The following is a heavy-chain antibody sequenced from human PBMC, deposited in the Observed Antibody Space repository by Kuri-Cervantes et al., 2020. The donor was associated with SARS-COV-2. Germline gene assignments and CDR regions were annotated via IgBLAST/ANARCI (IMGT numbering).Heavy chain of an antibody. Sequence: GESLKISCAASGFTFSSYGMHWVRQAPGKGLEWVAVIWYDGSNKYYADSVKGRFTTSRDNSKNTLYLQMNSLRAEDTAVYYCARDPKIYRSYYYYMDVWGKGTTVTVSS. V-gene: IGHV3-33*01. J-gene: IGHJ6*03. CDR2: IWYDGSNK. CDR1: GFTFSSYG. D-gene: IGHD3-16*02. CDR3: ARDPKIYRSYYYYMDV.